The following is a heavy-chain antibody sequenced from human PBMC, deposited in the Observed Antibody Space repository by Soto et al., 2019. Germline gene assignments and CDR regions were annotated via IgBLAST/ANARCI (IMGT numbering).Heavy chain of an antibody. CDR1: GYTFTSYD. CDR2: MNPNSGNT. D-gene: IGHD3-9*01. V-gene: IGHV1-8*01. Sequence: GASVKVSCKASGYTFTSYDINWVRQATGQGLEWMGWMNPNSGNTGYAQKFQGRVTMTRNTSISTAYMELSSLRSEDTAVYYCARRLRYFDWLLFGFDYWGQGTLVTVSS. J-gene: IGHJ4*02. CDR3: ARRLRYFDWLLFGFDY.